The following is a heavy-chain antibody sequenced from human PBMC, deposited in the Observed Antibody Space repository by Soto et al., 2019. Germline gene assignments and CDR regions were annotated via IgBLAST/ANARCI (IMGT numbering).Heavy chain of an antibody. CDR2: INPFKGDT. J-gene: IGHJ3*01. CDR3: ARVKVPAAILGAFDL. V-gene: IGHV1-18*01. Sequence: GASVKVSCKASGYTFSTYGITWVRQAPGQGLDWMGWINPFKGDTNSAARFQDRVTMTTGTSTRTAYMELRSLRSDDTAVYYCARVKVPAAILGAFDLWGQGTLVTVSS. CDR1: GYTFSTYG. D-gene: IGHD2-2*02.